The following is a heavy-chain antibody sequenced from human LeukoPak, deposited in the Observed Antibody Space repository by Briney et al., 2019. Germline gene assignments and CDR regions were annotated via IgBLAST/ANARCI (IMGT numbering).Heavy chain of an antibody. J-gene: IGHJ4*02. CDR2: LSGSGGTT. D-gene: IGHD3-22*01. Sequence: PGGSLRLSCAASGFTFSTYSMNWVRQAPGKGLEWVSSLSGSGGTTYYADSVKGRFSMSRDNSKNTLYLQMNSLRVEDTAVYYCAKGRSGYYSLFDYWGQGTLVTVSS. CDR3: AKGRSGYYSLFDY. V-gene: IGHV3-23*01. CDR1: GFTFSTYS.